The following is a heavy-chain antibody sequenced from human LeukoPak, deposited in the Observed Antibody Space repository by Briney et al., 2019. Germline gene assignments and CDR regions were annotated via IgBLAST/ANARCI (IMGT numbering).Heavy chain of an antibody. V-gene: IGHV3-23*01. Sequence: QTGGSLRLSCAASGFNFITAAMTWVRQAPGKGLEWVSLIGSSGSSTYYADSVKGRFTISRDNSNHTLSYKMNSLRVEDTATNYCVKDIQLSTWGLGTMVTVSS. CDR2: IGSSGSST. D-gene: IGHD5-24*01. J-gene: IGHJ3*01. CDR1: GFNFITAA. CDR3: VKDIQLST.